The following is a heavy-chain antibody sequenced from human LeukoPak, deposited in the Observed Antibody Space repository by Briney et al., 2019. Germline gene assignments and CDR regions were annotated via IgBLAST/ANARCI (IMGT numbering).Heavy chain of an antibody. J-gene: IGHJ4*02. CDR1: GFPFSSHG. CDR2: ISPGGGPT. D-gene: IGHD6-13*01. Sequence: GTLRLSCAGSGFPFSSHGMNWVRQAPGKGLEWVSGISPGGGPTYYADSVKGRFTISRDNSKNTLFLQMDSLRAEDTAVYHCAKGRGSSSSYHFDCWGQGTLVTVSS. CDR3: AKGRGSSSSYHFDC. V-gene: IGHV3-23*01.